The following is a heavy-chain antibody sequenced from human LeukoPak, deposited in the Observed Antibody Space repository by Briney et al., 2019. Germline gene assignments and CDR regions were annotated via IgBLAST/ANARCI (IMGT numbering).Heavy chain of an antibody. CDR2: IYYSGST. CDR1: GGSISSYY. Sequence: PSETLSLTCTVSGGSISSYYWSWIRQPPGKGLEWIGYIYYSGSTNYNPSLKSRVTISVDTSKNQFSLKLSSVTAADTAVYYCARHGVSVAGTSNWGFDYWGQGTLVTVSS. V-gene: IGHV4-59*08. J-gene: IGHJ4*02. CDR3: ARHGVSVAGTSNWGFDY. D-gene: IGHD6-19*01.